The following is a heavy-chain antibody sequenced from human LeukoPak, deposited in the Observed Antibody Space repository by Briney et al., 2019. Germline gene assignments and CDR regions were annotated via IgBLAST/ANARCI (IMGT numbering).Heavy chain of an antibody. CDR1: GFTFSTYA. D-gene: IGHD2-15*01. J-gene: IGHJ4*02. CDR2: ISGSGGST. CDR3: AKDGCGGSCYPMYYFGY. V-gene: IGHV3-23*01. Sequence: GGSLRLSCAASGFTFSTYAMSWVRQAPGKGLEWVSVISGSGGSTYYADSVKGRFTISRDNSKNTLYLQMNSLRAEDTAVYYCAKDGCGGSCYPMYYFGYWGQGTLVTVSS.